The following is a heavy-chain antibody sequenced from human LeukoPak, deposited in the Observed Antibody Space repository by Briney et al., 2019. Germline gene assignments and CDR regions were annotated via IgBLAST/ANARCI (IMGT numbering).Heavy chain of an antibody. D-gene: IGHD1-26*01. V-gene: IGHV3-33*08. CDR2: IKYDASDE. CDR1: GVPVSSNY. Sequence: GSLRLPCAASGVPVSSNYMRWVRQAPGKGLEWVGLIKYDASDEYYADSVKGRFTISRDDSRNTLYLQMNSLRAEDTAVYYCARGQSVGWEIGVCDYWGQGSLVTVAS. CDR3: ARGQSVGWEIGVCDY. J-gene: IGHJ4*02.